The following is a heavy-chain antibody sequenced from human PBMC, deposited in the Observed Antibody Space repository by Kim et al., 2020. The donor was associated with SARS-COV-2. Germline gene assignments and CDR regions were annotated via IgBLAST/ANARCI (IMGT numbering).Heavy chain of an antibody. Sequence: VKGRFTISRDNSKNPLYLQMNSRRPEDTAVYYCARARIAAADSPPFAYWGQGALVTVSS. D-gene: IGHD6-25*01. CDR3: ARARIAAADSPPFAY. J-gene: IGHJ4*02. V-gene: IGHV3-30*01.